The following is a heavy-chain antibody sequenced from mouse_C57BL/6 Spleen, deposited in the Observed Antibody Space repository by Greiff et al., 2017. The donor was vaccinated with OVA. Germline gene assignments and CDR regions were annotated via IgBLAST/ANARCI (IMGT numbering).Heavy chain of an antibody. V-gene: IGHV1-64*01. CDR3: ARSWDAFAY. CDR2: IHPNSGST. Sequence: QVQLQQPGAELVKPGASVKLSCKASGYTFTSYWMHWVKQRPGQGLEWIGMIHPNSGSTNYNEKFKSKATLTVDKSSSTAYMQLSILTSEDSAVYYCARSWDAFAYWGQGTLVTVSA. J-gene: IGHJ3*01. CDR1: GYTFTSYW. D-gene: IGHD4-1*01.